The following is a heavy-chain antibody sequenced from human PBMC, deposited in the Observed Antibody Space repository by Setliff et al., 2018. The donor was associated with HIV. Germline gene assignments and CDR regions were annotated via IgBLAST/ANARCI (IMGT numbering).Heavy chain of an antibody. D-gene: IGHD2-2*01. J-gene: IGHJ4*02. CDR2: IHTSGST. CDR1: GGSMTRNY. Sequence: PSETLSLTCTVSGGSMTRNYWSWIRQPPGKGLEWIGHIHTSGSTNYNPSLKSRLTITLATSKNQSSLTLNSVTAAETADYYCARQVPFTCSGTGCFDDYWGRGTLVTVSS. V-gene: IGHV4-59*08. CDR3: ARQVPFTCSGTGCFDDY.